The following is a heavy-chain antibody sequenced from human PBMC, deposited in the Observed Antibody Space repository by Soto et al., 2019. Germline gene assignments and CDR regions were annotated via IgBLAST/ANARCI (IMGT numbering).Heavy chain of an antibody. CDR2: IYYSGST. J-gene: IGHJ6*02. Sequence: SETLSLTCTVSGGSISSYYWSWIRQPPGKGLEWIGYIYYSGSTYYNPSLKSRVTISVDTSKNQFSLKLSSVTAADTAVYYCASMYYGSGSYRFYYYYGMDVWGQGTTVTVSS. CDR3: ASMYYGSGSYRFYYYYGMDV. CDR1: GGSISSYY. D-gene: IGHD3-10*01. V-gene: IGHV4-59*06.